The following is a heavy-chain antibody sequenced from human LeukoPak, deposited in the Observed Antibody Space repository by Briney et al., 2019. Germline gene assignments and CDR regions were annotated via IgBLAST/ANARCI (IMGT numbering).Heavy chain of an antibody. D-gene: IGHD6-19*01. CDR2: ISYDGSNK. J-gene: IGHJ5*02. CDR3: ARANEVAGRGVGWFDP. CDR1: GFTFSSYA. V-gene: IGHV3-30-3*01. Sequence: GRSLRISCAASGFTFSSYAMHWVRQAPGKGLEWVAVISYDGSNKYYADSVKGRFTISRDNSKNTLYLQMNSLRAEDTAVYYCARANEVAGRGVGWFDPWGQGTLVTVSS.